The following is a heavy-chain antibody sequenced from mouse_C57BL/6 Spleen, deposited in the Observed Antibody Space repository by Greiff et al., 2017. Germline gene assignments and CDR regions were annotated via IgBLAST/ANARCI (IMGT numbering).Heavy chain of an antibody. CDR1: GFNIKDYY. CDR3: TRNGYSAWFAY. D-gene: IGHD2-3*01. J-gene: IGHJ3*01. V-gene: IGHV14-1*01. Sequence: VQLKESGAELVRPGASVKLSCTASGFNIKDYYMHWVKQRPEQGLEWIGRIDPEDGDTEYAPKFQGKATMTADTSSNTAYLQLSSLTSEDTAVYYCTRNGYSAWFAYWGQGTLVTVSA. CDR2: IDPEDGDT.